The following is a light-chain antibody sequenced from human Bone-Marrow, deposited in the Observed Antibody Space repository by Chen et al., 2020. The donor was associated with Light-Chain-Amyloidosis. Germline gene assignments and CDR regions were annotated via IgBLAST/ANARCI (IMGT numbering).Light chain of an antibody. V-gene: IGLV6-57*01. J-gene: IGLJ3*02. CDR2: EDY. Sequence: NFMLTQPHSVSESPGKTVIISCTRSSGSIATNYVQWYQQRPGSSPTTVIYEDYQSPSGVPDRFSASIDSSSNSASLTVSGLKPEDEADYYCQSYQGSSQGVFGGGTKLPVL. CDR1: SGSIATNY. CDR3: QSYQGSSQGV.